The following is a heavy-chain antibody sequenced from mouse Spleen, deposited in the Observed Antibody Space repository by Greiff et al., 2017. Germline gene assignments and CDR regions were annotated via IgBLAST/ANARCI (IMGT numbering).Heavy chain of an antibody. V-gene: IGHV1-64*01. CDR3: ARSDYDEGFDY. J-gene: IGHJ2*01. CDR2: IHPNSGST. D-gene: IGHD2-4*01. CDR1: GYTFTSYW. Sequence: QVQLQQPGAELVKPGASVKLSCKASGYTFTSYWMHWVKQRPGQGLEWIGMIHPNSGSTNYNEKFKSKATLTVDKSSSTAYMQLSSLTSEDSAVYYCARSDYDEGFDYWGQGTTLTVSS.